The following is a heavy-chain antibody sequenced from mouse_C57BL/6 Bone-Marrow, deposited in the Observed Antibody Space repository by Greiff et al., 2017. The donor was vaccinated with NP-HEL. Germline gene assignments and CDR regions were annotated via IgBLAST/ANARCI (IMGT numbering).Heavy chain of an antibody. J-gene: IGHJ2*01. Sequence: EVQLQQSGPVLVKPGASVKMSCKASGYTFTDYYMNWVKQSHGKSLEWIGVINPYNGGTSYNQKFKGKATLTVDKSSSTAYLQLSSLTSEDTAVYYCTTGVITTVVGHFDYWGQGTTLTVSS. V-gene: IGHV1-19*01. CDR2: INPYNGGT. D-gene: IGHD1-1*01. CDR3: TTGVITTVVGHFDY. CDR1: GYTFTDYY.